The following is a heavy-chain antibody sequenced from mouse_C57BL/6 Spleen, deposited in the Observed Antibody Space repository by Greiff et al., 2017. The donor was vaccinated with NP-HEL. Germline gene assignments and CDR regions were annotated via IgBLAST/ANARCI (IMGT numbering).Heavy chain of an antibody. CDR3: ASPNYYGSSSPWFAY. J-gene: IGHJ3*01. Sequence: DVHLVESGGDLVKPGGSLKLSCAASGFTFSSYGMSWVRQTPDKRLEWVATISSGGSYTYYPDSVKGRFTISRDNAKNTLYLQMSSLKSEDTAMYYCASPNYYGSSSPWFAYWGQGTLVTVSA. CDR2: ISSGGSYT. V-gene: IGHV5-6*01. CDR1: GFTFSSYG. D-gene: IGHD1-1*01.